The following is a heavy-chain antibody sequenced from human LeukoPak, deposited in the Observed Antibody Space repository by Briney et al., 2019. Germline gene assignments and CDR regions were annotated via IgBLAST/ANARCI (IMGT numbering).Heavy chain of an antibody. CDR2: IYSGGST. Sequence: GGSLRLSCAASGITVSSSYMSWVRQAPGKGLEWVSVIYSGGSTYYADSVKGRFTISRDSSKNTLYLQTNSLRAEDTAVYYCASSPFSAYCFDYWGQGSLVTVSS. V-gene: IGHV3-66*01. J-gene: IGHJ4*02. CDR1: GITVSSSY. CDR3: ASSPFSAYCFDY. D-gene: IGHD3-10*01.